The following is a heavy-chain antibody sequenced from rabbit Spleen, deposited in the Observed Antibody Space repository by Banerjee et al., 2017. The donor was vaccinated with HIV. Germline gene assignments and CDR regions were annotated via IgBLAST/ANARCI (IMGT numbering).Heavy chain of an antibody. CDR3: ARDSGSSFSSYGMDF. J-gene: IGHJ6*01. V-gene: IGHV1S40*01. CDR1: GVSFSSGYD. CDR2: IDTGSSGFT. Sequence: QSLEESGGDLVKPGASLTLTCTASGVSFSSGYDMCWVRQAPGKGLEWIACIDTGSSGFTYFASWAKGRFTISKASSTTVTLQMTSLTAADTATYFCARDSGSSFSSYGMDFWGQGPWSPS. D-gene: IGHD8-1*01.